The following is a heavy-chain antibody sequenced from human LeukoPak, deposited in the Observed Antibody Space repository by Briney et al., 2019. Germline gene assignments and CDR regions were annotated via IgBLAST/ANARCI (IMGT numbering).Heavy chain of an antibody. CDR2: IDPNSGGT. V-gene: IGHV1-2*02. CDR1: GYTFTGYH. J-gene: IGHJ3*02. CDR3: ARDDGDSPLNAFDI. Sequence: ASVKASCKASGYTFTGYHMHWVRQAPGQGLEWMGWIDPNSGGTYYAQNFQGRVTMARDTSITTAYMELSRLISDDTAVYYCARDDGDSPLNAFDIWGQGTMVTVSS. D-gene: IGHD3-22*01.